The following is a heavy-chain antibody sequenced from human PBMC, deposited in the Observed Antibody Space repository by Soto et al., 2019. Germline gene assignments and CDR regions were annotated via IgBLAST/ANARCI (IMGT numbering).Heavy chain of an antibody. CDR3: ARDRGPSSGYYPYWFDP. V-gene: IGHV1-69*12. Sequence: QVQLVQSGAEVKKPGSSVKVSCKASGGTFSSYAITWVRQAPGQGLEWMGGIIPIFGTANYAQKFQGRVTITADXSXSXXYMELSSLRSEDTAVYYCARDRGPSSGYYPYWFDPWCQGTLVTVSS. CDR1: GGTFSSYA. CDR2: IIPIFGTA. D-gene: IGHD3-22*01. J-gene: IGHJ5*02.